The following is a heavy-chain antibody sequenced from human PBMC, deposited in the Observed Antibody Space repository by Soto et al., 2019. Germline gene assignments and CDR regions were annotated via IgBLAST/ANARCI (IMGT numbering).Heavy chain of an antibody. Sequence: SETLSLTCAVYGGSFSGYYWSWIRQPPGKGLEWIGEINHSGSTNYNPSLKSRVTISVDTSKNQFTLKLSSVTAADTAVYYCARGPLVVAATYYYYYGMDVWGQGTTVTVSS. D-gene: IGHD2-15*01. CDR1: GGSFSGYY. CDR2: INHSGST. CDR3: ARGPLVVAATYYYYYGMDV. J-gene: IGHJ6*02. V-gene: IGHV4-34*01.